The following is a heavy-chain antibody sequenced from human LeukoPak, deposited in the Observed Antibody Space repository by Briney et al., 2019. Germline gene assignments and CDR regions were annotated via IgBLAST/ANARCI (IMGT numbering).Heavy chain of an antibody. D-gene: IGHD6-19*01. CDR1: GGSISSYY. CDR3: ARAREGSGWYEYWYFDL. V-gene: IGHV4-4*07. Sequence: PSETLSLTCTVSGGSISSYYWSWIRQPAGKGLEWIGRIYTSGSTNYNPSLKSRVTISVDTSKNQFSLKMSSVTAADTAVYYCARAREGSGWYEYWYFDLWGRGTLVTVSS. CDR2: IYTSGST. J-gene: IGHJ2*01.